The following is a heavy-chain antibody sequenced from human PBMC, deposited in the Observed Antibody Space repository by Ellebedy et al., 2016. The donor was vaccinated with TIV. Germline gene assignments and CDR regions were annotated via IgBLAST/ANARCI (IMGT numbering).Heavy chain of an antibody. Sequence: GESLKISCKGSGYSFTSYWIGWVRQMPGKGLEWMGSIYPADSDSRYSQSFQGQVTMSVDKSISTAYLQWSSLKASDSAMYYCARRSFDSGGQAHFDLWGQGTLVTVSS. CDR1: GYSFTSYW. J-gene: IGHJ4*02. V-gene: IGHV5-51*01. CDR2: IYPADSDS. D-gene: IGHD5-12*01. CDR3: ARRSFDSGGQAHFDL.